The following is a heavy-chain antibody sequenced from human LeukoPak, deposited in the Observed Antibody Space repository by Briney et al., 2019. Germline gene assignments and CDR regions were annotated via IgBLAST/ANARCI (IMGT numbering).Heavy chain of an antibody. J-gene: IGHJ4*02. Sequence: GGSLRLSCAASGFTFSTYWMSWVRQAPGKGLEWVANIKQDGSEKYYVDSVKGRLTISRDNAKNSPYLQMNSLRAEDTAVYYCARDNRRDGGIAAAGTDYWGQGTLVTVSS. CDR2: IKQDGSEK. CDR1: GFTFSTYW. D-gene: IGHD6-13*01. V-gene: IGHV3-7*01. CDR3: ARDNRRDGGIAAAGTDY.